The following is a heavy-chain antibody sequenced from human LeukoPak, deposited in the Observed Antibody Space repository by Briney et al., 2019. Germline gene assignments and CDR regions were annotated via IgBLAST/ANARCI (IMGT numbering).Heavy chain of an antibody. CDR3: ARVLSITIFGVVTEQDAFDI. J-gene: IGHJ3*02. CDR1: GGSISSYY. V-gene: IGHV4-4*07. Sequence: SETLSLTCTVSGGSISSYYWSWIRQPAGKGLEWIGRIYTSGSTNYNPSLESRVTMSVDTSKNQFSLKLSSVTAADTAVYYCARVLSITIFGVVTEQDAFDIWGQGTMVTVSS. D-gene: IGHD3-3*01. CDR2: IYTSGST.